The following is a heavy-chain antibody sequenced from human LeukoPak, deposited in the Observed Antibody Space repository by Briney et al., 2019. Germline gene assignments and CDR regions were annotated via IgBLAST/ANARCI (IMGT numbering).Heavy chain of an antibody. V-gene: IGHV1-2*02. CDR1: GYTFTGYY. CDR3: AFVSGSPGDYYYYYGMDV. CDR2: INPNSGGT. Sequence: GASVKVSCKASGYTFTGYYMHWVRQAPGQGLEWMGWINPNSGGTNYAQKFQGRVTMTRDTSISTAYMELSRLRSDDTAVYYCAFVSGSPGDYYYYYGMDVWGQGTTVTVSS. D-gene: IGHD5-12*01. J-gene: IGHJ6*02.